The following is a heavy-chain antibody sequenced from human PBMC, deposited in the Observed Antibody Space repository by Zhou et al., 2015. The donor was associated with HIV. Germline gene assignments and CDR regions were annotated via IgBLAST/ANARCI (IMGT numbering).Heavy chain of an antibody. V-gene: IGHV1-69*01. CDR2: IIPIFGTA. CDR1: GGTFSSYA. J-gene: IGHJ4*02. D-gene: IGHD6-13*01. Sequence: QVQLVQSGAEVKKPGSSVKVSCKASGGTFSSYAISWVRQAPGQGLEWMGGIIPIFGTANYAQKFQGRVTITADESTSTAYMELSSLRSEDTAVYYCAGWPLAAGRIIIDYWGQGNPWVTVSS. CDR3: AGWPLAAGRIIIDY.